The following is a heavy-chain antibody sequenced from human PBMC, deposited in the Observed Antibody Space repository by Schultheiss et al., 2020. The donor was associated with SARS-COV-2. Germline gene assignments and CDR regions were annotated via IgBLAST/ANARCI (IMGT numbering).Heavy chain of an antibody. D-gene: IGHD2-2*01. CDR2: INPNSGGT. CDR1: GYTFTSYA. CDR3: ARHTGASPLGVVVPAGFDY. Sequence: ASVKVSCKASGYTFTSYAMHWVRQAPGQGLEWMGWINPNSGGTNYAQNLQGRITMTRDTSISTAYMELRSLRSDDTAVYYCARHTGASPLGVVVPAGFDYWGQGTLVTVAS. V-gene: IGHV1-2*02. J-gene: IGHJ4*02.